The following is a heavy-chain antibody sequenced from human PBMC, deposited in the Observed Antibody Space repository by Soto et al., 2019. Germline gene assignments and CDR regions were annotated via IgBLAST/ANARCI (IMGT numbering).Heavy chain of an antibody. J-gene: IGHJ4*02. Sequence: QVHLVQSEAEVRKPGSSVKVSCKSSGGSFTTDSIIWVRQAPGQGLEWMGGIKPLFRTPVYAQKFQGRVTISADESTSAAHLEVTGLTPEDTAVYFCAKGVASSDWGQGTPVTVSS. CDR1: GGSFTTDS. CDR2: IKPLFRTP. V-gene: IGHV1-69*01. CDR3: AKGVASSD. D-gene: IGHD5-12*01.